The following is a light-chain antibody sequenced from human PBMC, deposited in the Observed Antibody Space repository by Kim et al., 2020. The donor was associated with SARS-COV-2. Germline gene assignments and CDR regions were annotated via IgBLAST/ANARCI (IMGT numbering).Light chain of an antibody. CDR3: LQYHNYPRT. V-gene: IGKV1-6*01. CDR2: VAS. J-gene: IGKJ1*01. CDR1: QGMRDD. Sequence: GDRGNMPCRQSQGMRDDLGWYQQRPGKGPKHLMDVASSPQSGVPSRFSGSGSGTDFTLPISSLQPEDFATYYCLQYHNYPRTFGQGTKVDIK.